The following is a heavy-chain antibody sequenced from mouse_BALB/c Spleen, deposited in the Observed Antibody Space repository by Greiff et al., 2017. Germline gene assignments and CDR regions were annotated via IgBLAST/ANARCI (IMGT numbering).Heavy chain of an antibody. J-gene: IGHJ4*01. V-gene: IGHV5-6-5*01. CDR3: AREELRRYAMDY. D-gene: IGHD2-4*01. CDR1: GFTFSSYA. Sequence: EVNVVESGGGLVKPGGSLKLSCAASGFTFSSYAMSWVRQTPEKRLEWVASISSGGSTYYPDSVKGRFTISRDNARNILYLQMSSLRSEDTAMYYCAREELRRYAMDYWGQGTSVTVSS. CDR2: ISSGGST.